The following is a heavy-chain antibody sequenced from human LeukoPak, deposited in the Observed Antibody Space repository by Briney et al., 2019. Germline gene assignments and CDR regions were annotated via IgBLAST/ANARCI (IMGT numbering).Heavy chain of an antibody. D-gene: IGHD2-21*01. J-gene: IGHJ5*02. V-gene: IGHV1-2*02. CDR1: GYSFTDYY. CDR2: INPNSGGT. Sequence: ASVKVSCKTSGYSFTDYYMHWVRQAPGQGLEWMGWINPNSGGTSSAQRFQGRVTMTGDTSITTVYMEVSWLTSDDTAIYYCARADRLDGGPYLIGPWGQGTLVTVSS. CDR3: ARADRLDGGPYLIGP.